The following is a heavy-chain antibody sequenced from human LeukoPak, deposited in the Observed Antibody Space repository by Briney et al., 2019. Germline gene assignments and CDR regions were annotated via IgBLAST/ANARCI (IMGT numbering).Heavy chain of an antibody. Sequence: SSETLSLTCTVSGGSISSYFWSWIRQPPGKGLEWIGYIYYSGSTNYNPSLKSRVTISVDTSKNQSSLKLSSVTAADTAVYYCARFDSSAWYQGDYWGQGTLVTVFS. CDR1: GGSISSYF. D-gene: IGHD6-19*01. J-gene: IGHJ4*02. CDR3: ARFDSSAWYQGDY. V-gene: IGHV4-59*01. CDR2: IYYSGST.